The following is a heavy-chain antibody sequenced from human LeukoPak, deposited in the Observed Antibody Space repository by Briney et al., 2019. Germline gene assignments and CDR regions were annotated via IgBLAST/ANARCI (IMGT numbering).Heavy chain of an antibody. V-gene: IGHV3-21*01. Sequence: GGSLRLSCAASGFTFSSYSMNWVRQAPGKGLEWVSSISSSSSYIYYADSVKGRFTISRDNAKNSLYLQMNSLRAEDTAVYYCATAIGVVPVDASDIWGQATMATVSS. CDR2: ISSSSSYI. J-gene: IGHJ3*02. CDR1: GFTFSSYS. D-gene: IGHD2-2*01. CDR3: ATAIGVVPVDASDI.